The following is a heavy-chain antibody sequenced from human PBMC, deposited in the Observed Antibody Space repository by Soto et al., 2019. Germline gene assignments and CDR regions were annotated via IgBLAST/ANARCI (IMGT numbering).Heavy chain of an antibody. Sequence: PSETLSLTCTVSGASISRYYWSWIRQSPGKGLEWIGYLYNTGSTIYNPSLKSRVTISVDTSKNQFSLKLSSVTAADTAVYYCARGVPNSYGYYYFDYWGQGTLVTVSS. CDR1: GASISRYY. J-gene: IGHJ4*02. V-gene: IGHV4-59*08. CDR3: ARGVPNSYGYYYFDY. CDR2: LYNTGST. D-gene: IGHD5-18*01.